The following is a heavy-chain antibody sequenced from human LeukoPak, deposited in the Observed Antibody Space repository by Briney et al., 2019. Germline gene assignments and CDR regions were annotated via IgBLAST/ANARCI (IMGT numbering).Heavy chain of an antibody. J-gene: IGHJ4*02. CDR1: GGTFSSYA. D-gene: IGHD5-18*01. Sequence: SVKVSCKASGGTFSSYAISWVRQAPGQGLEWMGRIIPIFGTANYAQKFQGRVTITADESTSTAYMELSSLRSEGTAVYYCARGWYLDTAMARGYWGQGTLVTVSS. CDR2: IIPIFGTA. V-gene: IGHV1-69*13. CDR3: ARGWYLDTAMARGY.